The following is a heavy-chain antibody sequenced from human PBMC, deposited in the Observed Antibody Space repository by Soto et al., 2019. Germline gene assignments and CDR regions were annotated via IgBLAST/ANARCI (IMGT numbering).Heavy chain of an antibody. D-gene: IGHD3-22*01. CDR1: GYTVTSHG. CDR3: ARDALYYDSSGYYLYFDY. Sequence: QVQLVQSGVEVREPGASVKVSCKASGYTVTSHGISWVRHAPGQGLEWMGGISVDNGNTYHSQKFQGRVTVSTDTSTSTAYMELRSLRSADTAIYYCARDALYYDSSGYYLYFDYWGQGVLGTVSS. J-gene: IGHJ4*02. V-gene: IGHV1-18*01. CDR2: ISVDNGNT.